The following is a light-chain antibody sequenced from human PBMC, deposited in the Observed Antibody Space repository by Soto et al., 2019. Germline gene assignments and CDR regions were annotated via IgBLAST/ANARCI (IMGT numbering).Light chain of an antibody. CDR2: GNS. CDR1: SSNIGAGYD. J-gene: IGLJ2*01. V-gene: IGLV1-40*01. CDR3: QSYDRSLRVV. Sequence: QSVLTQPPSVSGAPGQRVTISCTGSSSNIGAGYDVHWYQQLPGTAPKLLIYGNSNRPSGVPDRFSGSKSGTSASLAITGLQAEDGADYYCQSYDRSLRVVFGGGTKLTVL.